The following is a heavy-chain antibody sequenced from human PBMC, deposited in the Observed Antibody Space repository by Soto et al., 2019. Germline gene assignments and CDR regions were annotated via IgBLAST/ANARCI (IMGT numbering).Heavy chain of an antibody. J-gene: IGHJ5*02. CDR1: GFTFSNYG. Sequence: QVQLVESGGGVVKPGRSLRLSCAASGFTFSNYGMHWVRQAPGKGLEWGAVISYDGSDKYYADSVKGRFTISRDDSKNTLYLQMNSLRAEDTAVYYCAKTAGYDYVWGSSGLDPWGQGALVTVSS. V-gene: IGHV3-30*18. CDR2: ISYDGSDK. CDR3: AKTAGYDYVWGSSGLDP. D-gene: IGHD3-16*01.